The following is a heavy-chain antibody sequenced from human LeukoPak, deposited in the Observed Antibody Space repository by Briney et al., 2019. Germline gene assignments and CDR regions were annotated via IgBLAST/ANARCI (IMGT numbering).Heavy chain of an antibody. D-gene: IGHD4-17*01. J-gene: IGHJ4*02. CDR3: ARDGHYGDYDY. CDR1: GYTFTSNY. CDR2: ISPSGGST. V-gene: IGHV1-46*01. Sequence: ASVKVSCKAFGYTFTSNYMHWVRQAPGQGPEWMGVISPSGGSTTYAQKFQGRVTLTRDMSTSTDYLELSSLRSEDTAVYYCARDGHYGDYDYWGQGTLVTVSS.